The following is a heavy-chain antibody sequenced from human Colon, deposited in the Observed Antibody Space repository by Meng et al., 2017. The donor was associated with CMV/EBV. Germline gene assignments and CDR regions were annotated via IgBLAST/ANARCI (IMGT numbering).Heavy chain of an antibody. Sequence: GESLKISCAAPGFTFSSYAMSWVRQAPGKGLEWVSAISGSGGSTYYADSVKGRFTISRDNSKNTLYLQMNSLRAEDTAVYYCAAGKGGYCSSTSCYDWFDPWGQGTLVTVSS. J-gene: IGHJ5*02. CDR2: ISGSGGST. CDR1: GFTFSSYA. CDR3: AAGKGGYCSSTSCYDWFDP. D-gene: IGHD2-2*01. V-gene: IGHV3-23*01.